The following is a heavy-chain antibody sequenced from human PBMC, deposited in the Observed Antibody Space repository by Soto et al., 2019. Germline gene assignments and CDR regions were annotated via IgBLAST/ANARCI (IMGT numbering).Heavy chain of an antibody. V-gene: IGHV4-59*01. CDR2: IYYSGST. J-gene: IGHJ5*02. Sequence: SATLSLTCTVSCGSIISYYWSWIRQPPGKGLEWIGYIYYSGSTNYDPSLKSRVTISVDTSKNQFSLKLSSVTAADTAVYYCARGEPVTYYYDSSGYHHWGQGTLVTVSS. D-gene: IGHD3-22*01. CDR1: CGSIISYY. CDR3: ARGEPVTYYYDSSGYHH.